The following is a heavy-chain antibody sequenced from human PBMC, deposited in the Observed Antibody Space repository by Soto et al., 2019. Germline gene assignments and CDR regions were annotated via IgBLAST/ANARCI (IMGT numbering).Heavy chain of an antibody. D-gene: IGHD3-9*01. CDR1: GFTLSSYA. CDR2: ISYDGSNK. CDR3: ARDRNILTGYYVDY. Sequence: PGGSLRLSCAASGFTLSSYAMHWVRQAPGKGLEWVAVISYDGSNKYYADSVKGRFTISRDNSKNTLYLQMNSLRAEDTAVYYCARDRNILTGYYVDYWGQGTLVTVSS. V-gene: IGHV3-30-3*01. J-gene: IGHJ4*02.